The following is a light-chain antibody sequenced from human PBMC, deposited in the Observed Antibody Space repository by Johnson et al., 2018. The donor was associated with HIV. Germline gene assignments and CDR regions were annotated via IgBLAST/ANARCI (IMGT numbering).Light chain of an antibody. CDR3: GTWDSSLSVV. J-gene: IGLJ1*01. CDR2: DNN. Sequence: QSVLTQPPSVSAAPGQKVTISCSGSSSNIGNNYVSWYQQVPGTAPKLLIYDNNRRPSGIPDRFSGSKSGSSATLGITGLQTGEEADYYCGTWDSSLSVVFGTGTKVTVL. CDR1: SSNIGNNY. V-gene: IGLV1-51*01.